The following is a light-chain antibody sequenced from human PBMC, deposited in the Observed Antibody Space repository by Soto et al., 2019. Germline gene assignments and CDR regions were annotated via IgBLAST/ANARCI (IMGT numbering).Light chain of an antibody. CDR1: QSIRSH. J-gene: IGKJ1*01. CDR3: QQSSGSRDWA. CDR2: AAS. V-gene: IGKV1-39*01. Sequence: DIQMTQSPTSLSASVGDSVSIPCRASQSIRSHLNWYQQKPGKAPKLLIYAASSLQSGVPSRFSGSGSGTDFTLTIRGLQPEDFATYYCQQSSGSRDWAFGQGTKVDIK.